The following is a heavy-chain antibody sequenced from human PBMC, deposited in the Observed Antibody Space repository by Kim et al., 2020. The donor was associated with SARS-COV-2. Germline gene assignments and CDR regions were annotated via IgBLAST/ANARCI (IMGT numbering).Heavy chain of an antibody. CDR1: GGSISSSSYY. V-gene: IGHV4-39*07. J-gene: IGHJ4*02. CDR2: IYYSGST. CDR3: AREQNYYDSSGYYSY. Sequence: SETLSLTCTVSGGSISSSSYYWGWIRQPPGKGLEWIGSIYYSGSTYYNPSLKSRVTISVDTSKNQFSLKLSSVTAADTAVYYCAREQNYYDSSGYYSYWGQGTLVTVSS. D-gene: IGHD3-22*01.